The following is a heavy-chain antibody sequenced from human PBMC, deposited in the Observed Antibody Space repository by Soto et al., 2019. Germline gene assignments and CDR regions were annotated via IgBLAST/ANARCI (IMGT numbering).Heavy chain of an antibody. D-gene: IGHD3-3*01. Sequence: PSETLSLTCAVYGGSFSGYYWSWIRQPPGKGLEWIGEINHSGSTNYNPSLKSRVTISVDTSKNQFSLKLSSVTAADTAVYYCARGRGSVFGFWSGPTAYGMDVWGQGTTVTVSS. CDR2: INHSGST. J-gene: IGHJ6*02. V-gene: IGHV4-34*01. CDR1: GGSFSGYY. CDR3: ARGRGSVFGFWSGPTAYGMDV.